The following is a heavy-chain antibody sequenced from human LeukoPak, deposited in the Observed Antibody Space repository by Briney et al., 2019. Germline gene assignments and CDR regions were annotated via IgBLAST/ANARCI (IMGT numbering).Heavy chain of an antibody. CDR3: AKDFGPIVVVPAAIPDY. J-gene: IGHJ4*02. D-gene: IGHD2-2*02. CDR1: GFTFSTYD. CDR2: IPYDASNK. Sequence: GGSLRLSCAASGFTFSTYDMHWVRQAPGKGLEWVAFIPYDASNKFYADSVKGRFTISIDNSKNTLYLQMNSLRAEDAAVYYCAKDFGPIVVVPAAIPDYWGQGTLVTVSS. V-gene: IGHV3-30*02.